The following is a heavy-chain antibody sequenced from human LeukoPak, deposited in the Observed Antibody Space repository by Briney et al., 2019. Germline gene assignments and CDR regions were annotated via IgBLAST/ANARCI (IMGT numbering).Heavy chain of an antibody. CDR2: IYYSGST. J-gene: IGHJ6*02. D-gene: IGHD4-17*01. V-gene: IGHV4-61*01. CDR1: GGSVSSGSYY. Sequence: KPSETLSLTCTVSGGSVSSGSYYWSWIRQPPGKGLEWIGYIYYSGSTNYNPSLESRVTISVDTSKNQFSLKLSSVTAADTAVYYCARGDSYGDYAYYYYYGMDVWGQGTTVTVSS. CDR3: ARGDSYGDYAYYYYYGMDV.